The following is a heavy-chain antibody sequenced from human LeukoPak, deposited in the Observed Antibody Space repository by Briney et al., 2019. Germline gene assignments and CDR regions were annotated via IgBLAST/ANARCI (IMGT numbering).Heavy chain of an antibody. CDR2: ISNSGTTI. CDR3: ARLAPYYGSGII. D-gene: IGHD3-10*01. V-gene: IGHV3-11*01. CDR1: GFTFSDYY. J-gene: IGHJ4*02. Sequence: GGSLRLSCAASGFTFSDYYMSWVPQAPGKGMEWISCISNSGTTIYYADSVKARFTFSRDNAKNSLFLQMNSLRAEDTAVYYCARLAPYYGSGIIWGQGTLVTVSS.